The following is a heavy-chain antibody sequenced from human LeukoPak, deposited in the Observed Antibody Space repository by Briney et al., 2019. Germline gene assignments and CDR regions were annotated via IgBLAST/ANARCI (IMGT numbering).Heavy chain of an antibody. CDR2: IYYSGST. V-gene: IGHV4-59*08. Sequence: SETLSLTCTVSGVSITSYYWSWIRQPPGKGLEWVGYIYYSGSTNYNPSLKSRATISVDTSRTQFSLRLSSVTAADTAVYYCASFSGSYYDFWGQGTLVTVSS. CDR1: GVSITSYY. J-gene: IGHJ4*02. CDR3: ASFSGSYYDF. D-gene: IGHD1-26*01.